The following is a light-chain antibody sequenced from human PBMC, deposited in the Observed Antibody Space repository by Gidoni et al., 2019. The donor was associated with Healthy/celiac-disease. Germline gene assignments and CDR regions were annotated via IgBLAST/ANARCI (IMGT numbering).Light chain of an antibody. V-gene: IGKV1-33*01. CDR3: QQYDNLPYT. J-gene: IGKJ2*01. CDR1: QDISTY. Sequence: QMTKSPSSRLASVGDRFTITCQASQDISTYLNWYQQKPGKAHKLLIYDASNLETGVPSRFSGSGSGTDFTFTISSLQPEDIATYYCQQYDNLPYTFGQGTKLEIK. CDR2: DAS.